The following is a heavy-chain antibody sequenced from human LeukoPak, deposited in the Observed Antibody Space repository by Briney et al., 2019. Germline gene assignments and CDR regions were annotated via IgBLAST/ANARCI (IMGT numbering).Heavy chain of an antibody. Sequence: GGSLRLSCAASGFTFSSYGMHWVRQAPGKGLEWVAVISYDGSNKYYADSVKGRFTISRDNSKNTLYLQMNSLRAEDTAVYYCARAAHSSSAFWGQGTLVTVSS. CDR1: GFTFSSYG. J-gene: IGHJ4*02. D-gene: IGHD6-13*01. CDR3: ARAAHSSSAF. CDR2: ISYDGSNK. V-gene: IGHV3-30*03.